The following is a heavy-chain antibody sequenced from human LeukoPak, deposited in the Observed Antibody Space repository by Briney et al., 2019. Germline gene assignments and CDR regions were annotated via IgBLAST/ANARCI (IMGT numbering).Heavy chain of an antibody. CDR3: ARDPPGSSWYYFDY. Sequence: ASVKVSCKVSGYTLTELSMHWVRQAPGQGLEWMGWISAYNGNTNYAQKLQGRVTMTTDTSTCTAYMELRSLRSDGTAVYYCARDPPGSSWYYFDYWGQGTLVTVSS. D-gene: IGHD6-13*01. J-gene: IGHJ4*02. V-gene: IGHV1-18*01. CDR2: ISAYNGNT. CDR1: GYTLTELS.